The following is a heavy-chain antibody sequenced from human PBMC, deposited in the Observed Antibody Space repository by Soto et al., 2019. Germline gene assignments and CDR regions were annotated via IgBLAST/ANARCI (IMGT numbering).Heavy chain of an antibody. CDR1: GFTFSSYG. J-gene: IGHJ4*02. D-gene: IGHD1-1*01. CDR3: ANGLDDDYGDY. Sequence: QVQLVESGGGVVQPGRSLGLSCAASGFTFSSYGMHWVRQAPGKGLEWVAVISYDGSNKYYADSVKGRFTISRDNSKNTLYLQMNSLRAEDTAVYYCANGLDDDYGDYWGQGTLVTVSS. CDR2: ISYDGSNK. V-gene: IGHV3-30*18.